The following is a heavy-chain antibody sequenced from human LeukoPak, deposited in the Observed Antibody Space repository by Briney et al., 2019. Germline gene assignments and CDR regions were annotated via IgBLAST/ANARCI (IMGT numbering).Heavy chain of an antibody. CDR3: ARLQAPVRGIYYYYMDV. J-gene: IGHJ6*03. V-gene: IGHV1-8*01. CDR1: GYTFTNFD. CDR2: VNPNSGNT. Sequence: ASVKVSFKTSGYTFTNFDINWVRQATGQGLEWMGWVNPNSGNTGYAQKFQGRVSMTRNTSISTAYMELSSLRSEDTAVYYCARLQAPVRGIYYYYMDVWGKGTTVTISS. D-gene: IGHD3-10*01.